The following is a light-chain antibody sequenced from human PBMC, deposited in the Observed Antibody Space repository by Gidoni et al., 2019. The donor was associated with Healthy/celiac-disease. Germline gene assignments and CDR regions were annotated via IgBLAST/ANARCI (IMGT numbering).Light chain of an antibody. CDR3: QQRSNWPQVT. V-gene: IGKV3-11*01. CDR1: QSVSSY. CDR2: DAS. Sequence: EIVLTQSPATLSLSPGETATLSCRASQSVSSYLAWYQQKPGQAPRLLIYDASNRATGIPARFSGSGSGTDFTLTISSLEPEDFAVYYCQQRSNWPQVTFGPGTKVEIK. J-gene: IGKJ3*01.